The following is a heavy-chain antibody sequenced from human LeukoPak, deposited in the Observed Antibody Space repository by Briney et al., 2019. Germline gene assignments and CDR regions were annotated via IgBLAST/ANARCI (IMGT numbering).Heavy chain of an antibody. J-gene: IGHJ4*02. CDR3: ATRSMLDFDY. V-gene: IGHV1-2*06. D-gene: IGHD2-8*01. CDR1: GYTFTGYY. CDR2: IDPYSGDT. Sequence: ASVKVSCKASGYTFTGYYIHYVRQAPGQGLERMGRIDPYSGDTNYAQKFQGRVTMARDTSISTAYMELSSLRSEDTAVYYCATRSMLDFDYWGQGTLVTVSS.